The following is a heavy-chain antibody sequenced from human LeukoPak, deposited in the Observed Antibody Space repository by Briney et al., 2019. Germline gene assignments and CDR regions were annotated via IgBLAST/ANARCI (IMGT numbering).Heavy chain of an antibody. CDR1: GGSISSGGYY. CDR3: ARDGWNWFDP. D-gene: IGHD6-19*01. Sequence: ASETLSLTCTVSGGSISSGGYYWSWIRQPAGKGLEWVGRIYTSGGTNYNPSLKSRVTTSVDTSKNQFSLKLSSVTAADTAVYYCARDGWNWFDPWGQGTLVTVSS. V-gene: IGHV4-61*02. J-gene: IGHJ5*02. CDR2: IYTSGGT.